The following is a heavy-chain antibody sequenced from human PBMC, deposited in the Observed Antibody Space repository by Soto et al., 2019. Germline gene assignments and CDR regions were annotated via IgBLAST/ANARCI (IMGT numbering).Heavy chain of an antibody. CDR3: AKDHWAAYSGYAIRNDLDV. CDR1: GFTFSDYG. V-gene: IGHV3-30*18. Sequence: QVQLVESGGGVVQPGRSLRLSCAASGFTFSDYGIHWVRQAPGKGLEWVAVISYEGSKTYYADSVKGRFTISRDNSNNTLYLQMASLRPEDTAVYYCAKDHWAAYSGYAIRNDLDVWGQGTTVTVSS. D-gene: IGHD5-12*01. CDR2: ISYEGSKT. J-gene: IGHJ6*02.